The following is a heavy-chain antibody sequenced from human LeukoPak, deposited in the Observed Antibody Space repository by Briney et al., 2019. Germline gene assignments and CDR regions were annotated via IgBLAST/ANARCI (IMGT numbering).Heavy chain of an antibody. CDR2: ITYSGGSA. V-gene: IGHV3-23*01. D-gene: IGHD1-26*01. CDR1: GFTFSTYA. Sequence: GSLRLSCAASGFTFSTYAMSWVRQAPGKGLEWVSVITYSGGSAYYADSVKGRFTISRDNSKNTLYLQMNSLRAEDTAVYYCAKERGGASLFYGMDVWGQGTTVTVSS. CDR3: AKERGGASLFYGMDV. J-gene: IGHJ6*02.